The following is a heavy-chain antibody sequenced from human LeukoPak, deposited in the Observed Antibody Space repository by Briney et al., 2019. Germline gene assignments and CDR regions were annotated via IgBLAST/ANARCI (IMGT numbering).Heavy chain of an antibody. CDR2: INSDGSWT. Sequence: PGGSLRLSCAASGNYWMHWVRQAPGKGLVWVSHINSDGSWTSYADSVKGRFTISKDNAKNTLYLQMHSLRVDDTAVYYCASGSNHFGDWGQGTLVTVSS. V-gene: IGHV3-74*01. J-gene: IGHJ4*02. D-gene: IGHD1-26*01. CDR1: GNYW. CDR3: ASGSNHFGD.